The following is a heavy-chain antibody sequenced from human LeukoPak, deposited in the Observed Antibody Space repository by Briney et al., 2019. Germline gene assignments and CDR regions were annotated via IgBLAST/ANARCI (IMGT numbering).Heavy chain of an antibody. J-gene: IGHJ6*02. D-gene: IGHD6-13*01. CDR2: ISYDGSNK. CDR3: ARDYSSSWYPYYYYYGMDV. V-gene: IGHV3-30-3*01. CDR1: GFTFSSYA. Sequence: GGSLRLSCAASGFTFSSYAMHWVRQAPGKGLEWVAVISYDGSNKYYADPVKGRFTISRDNSKNTLYLQMNSLRAEDTAVYYCARDYSSSWYPYYYYYGMDVWGQGTTVTVSS.